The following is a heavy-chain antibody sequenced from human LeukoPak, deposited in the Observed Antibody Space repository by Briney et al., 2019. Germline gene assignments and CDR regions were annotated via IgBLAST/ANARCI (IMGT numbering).Heavy chain of an antibody. V-gene: IGHV1-46*01. D-gene: IGHD6-13*01. CDR2: INPSGGST. CDR1: GYTFTSYY. Sequence: ASVKVSCKASGYTFTSYYMHWVRQAPGQGLEWMGIINPSGGSTSYAQKFQGSVTMTRDTSTSTVYMELSSLRSEDTAVYYCARVAAAGNYFDYWGQGTLVTVSS. CDR3: ARVAAAGNYFDY. J-gene: IGHJ4*02.